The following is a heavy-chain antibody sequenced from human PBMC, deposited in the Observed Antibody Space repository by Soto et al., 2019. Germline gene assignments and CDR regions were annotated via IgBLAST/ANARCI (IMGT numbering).Heavy chain of an antibody. CDR2: IYYSGST. D-gene: IGHD3-10*01. Sequence: QLQLQESGPGLVKPSETLSLTCTVSGGSISSSSYYWGWIRQPPGKGLEWIGSIYYSGSTYYNPSLKSRVTISVDTSKNQFSLKLSSVTAADTAVYYCARQKTSTMVHPYYFDYWGQGTLVTVSS. CDR3: ARQKTSTMVHPYYFDY. J-gene: IGHJ4*02. V-gene: IGHV4-39*01. CDR1: GGSISSSSYY.